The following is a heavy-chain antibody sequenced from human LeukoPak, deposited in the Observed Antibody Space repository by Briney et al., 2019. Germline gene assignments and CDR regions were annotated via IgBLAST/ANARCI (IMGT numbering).Heavy chain of an antibody. CDR1: GFTFSSYS. Sequence: GGSLRLSCAASGFTFSSYSMNWVRQAPGKGLEWVSGINWNGGSTGYADSVKGRFTISRDNAKNSLYLQMNSLRAEDTALYYCARTAAAGTTSPFDYWGQGTLVTVSS. V-gene: IGHV3-20*04. J-gene: IGHJ4*02. CDR3: ARTAAAGTTSPFDY. CDR2: INWNGGST. D-gene: IGHD6-13*01.